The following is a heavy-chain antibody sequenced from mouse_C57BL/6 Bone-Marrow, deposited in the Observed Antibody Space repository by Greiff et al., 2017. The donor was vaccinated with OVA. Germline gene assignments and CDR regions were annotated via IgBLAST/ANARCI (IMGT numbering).Heavy chain of an antibody. J-gene: IGHJ2*01. Sequence: VQLQQSGPELVKPGASVKISCKASGYTFTDYYMNWVKQSHGKSLEWIGDINPNNGGTSYNQKFKGKATLTVDKSSSTAYMALRSLTSEDSAVYYCASRGIYSNYGDWGQGTTLTVSS. CDR3: ASRGIYSNYGD. D-gene: IGHD2-5*01. CDR1: GYTFTDYY. V-gene: IGHV1-26*01. CDR2: INPNNGGT.